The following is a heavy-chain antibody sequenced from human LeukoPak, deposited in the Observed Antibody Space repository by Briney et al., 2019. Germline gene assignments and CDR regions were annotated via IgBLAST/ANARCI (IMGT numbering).Heavy chain of an antibody. CDR3: ARAYYDFLTGYSHDALDI. D-gene: IGHD3-9*01. Sequence: GGSLRLSCAASGFTFSSSWMHWVRQAPGKGLVWVSRINTDGTRTTYAELVKGRFTISRDNAKNTLYLQMNSLRAEDTAVYYCARAYYDFLTGYSHDALDIWGQGTMVTVSS. J-gene: IGHJ3*02. CDR1: GFTFSSSW. V-gene: IGHV3-74*01. CDR2: INTDGTRT.